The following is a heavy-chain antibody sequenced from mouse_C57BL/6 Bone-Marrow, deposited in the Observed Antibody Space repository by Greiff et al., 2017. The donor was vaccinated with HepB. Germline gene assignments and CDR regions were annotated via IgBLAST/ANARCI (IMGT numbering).Heavy chain of an antibody. Sequence: QVQLKQPGAELVKPGASVKLSCKASGYTFTSYWMHWVKQRPGQGLEWIGMIHPNSGSTNYNEKFKSKATLTVDKSSSTAYMQLSSLTSEDSAVYYCAKEYQRGPWFAYWGQGTLVTVSA. V-gene: IGHV1-64*01. D-gene: IGHD5-1*01. CDR3: AKEYQRGPWFAY. J-gene: IGHJ3*01. CDR2: IHPNSGST. CDR1: GYTFTSYW.